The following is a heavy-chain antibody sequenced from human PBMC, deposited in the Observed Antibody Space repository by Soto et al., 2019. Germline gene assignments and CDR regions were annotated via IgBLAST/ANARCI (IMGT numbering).Heavy chain of an antibody. J-gene: IGHJ4*02. D-gene: IGHD4-17*01. CDR3: ARARVTTVTSYYFDY. CDR2: IIPIFGTA. V-gene: IGHV1-69*13. Sequence: ASVKVSCKASGGTFSSYAISWVRQAPGQGLEWMGGIIPIFGTANYAQKFQGRVTITADESTSTAYMELSSLRSEDTAVYYCARARVTTVTSYYFDYWGQGTLVTVSS. CDR1: GGTFSSYA.